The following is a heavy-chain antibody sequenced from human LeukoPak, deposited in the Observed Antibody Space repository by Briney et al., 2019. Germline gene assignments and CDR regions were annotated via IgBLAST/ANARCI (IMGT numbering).Heavy chain of an antibody. CDR1: GGSISSYY. Sequence: SETLSLTCTVSGGSISSYYWSWVRQPLGKGLEWIGYIYYSGSTNYNPSLKSRVTMSVDTSKNQFSLKLSSVTAADTAVYYCVRGGIVGTTARIPLFDYWGQGTLVTVSS. D-gene: IGHD1-26*01. CDR2: IYYSGST. J-gene: IGHJ4*02. V-gene: IGHV4-59*01. CDR3: VRGGIVGTTARIPLFDY.